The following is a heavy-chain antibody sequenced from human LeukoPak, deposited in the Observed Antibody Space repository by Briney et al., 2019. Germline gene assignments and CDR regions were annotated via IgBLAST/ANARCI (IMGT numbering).Heavy chain of an antibody. CDR3: ARGHGPGWNYADY. Sequence: SQTLSLTCAISGDSVSSNSAAWNWIRHSPSRGLEWLGRTYYRSKWYNDYAVSVKSRITINPDTSKNQFSLKLSSVTAADTAVYYCARGHGPGWNYADYWGQGTLVTVSS. D-gene: IGHD1-7*01. J-gene: IGHJ4*02. CDR1: GDSVSSNSAA. V-gene: IGHV6-1*01. CDR2: TYYRSKWYN.